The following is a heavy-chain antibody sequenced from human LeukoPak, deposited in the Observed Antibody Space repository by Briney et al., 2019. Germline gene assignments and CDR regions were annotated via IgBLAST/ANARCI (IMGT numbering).Heavy chain of an antibody. V-gene: IGHV3-74*01. Sequence: GGSLRLSCVVSGFTFSSYWMHWVRQAPGKGLVWVSRINSDGSSTSYADSVRGRFTISRDNAKNILYLQMNSLRVDDTAVYYCVGSGPSTYWGQGAPVTVSS. CDR1: GFTFSSYW. CDR2: INSDGSST. J-gene: IGHJ4*02. CDR3: VGSGPSTY.